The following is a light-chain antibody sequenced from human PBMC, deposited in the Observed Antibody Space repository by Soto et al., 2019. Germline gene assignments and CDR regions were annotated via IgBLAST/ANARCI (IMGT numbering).Light chain of an antibody. J-gene: IGLJ1*01. Sequence: QSALTQPASVSGSPGQSITLSCTGTSSDVGSYNLVSWYLHHPGKAPKLMIYEGSKRPSGVSNRFSGSKSGNTASLTISGLQAEDEADYYCCSYAGSSIPYVFGTGTKLTVL. CDR2: EGS. V-gene: IGLV2-23*01. CDR3: CSYAGSSIPYV. CDR1: SSDVGSYNL.